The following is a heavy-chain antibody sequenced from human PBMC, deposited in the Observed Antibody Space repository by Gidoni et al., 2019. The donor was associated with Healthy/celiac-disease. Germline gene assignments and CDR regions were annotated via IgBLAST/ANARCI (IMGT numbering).Heavy chain of an antibody. V-gene: IGHV4-31*03. D-gene: IGHD1-1*01. CDR2: TYYSGST. CDR3: ARDQANYYLDD. J-gene: IGHJ4*02. Sequence: QVQLQESVPGLVKPSQTLSLTCTVSGGSISSGGYYWSWNRQHPGKGLEWIGYTYYSGSTYYNPSLKSRVTISVDTSKNQFSLKLSSVTAADTAVYYCARDQANYYLDDWGQGTLFTVSS. CDR1: GGSISSGGYY.